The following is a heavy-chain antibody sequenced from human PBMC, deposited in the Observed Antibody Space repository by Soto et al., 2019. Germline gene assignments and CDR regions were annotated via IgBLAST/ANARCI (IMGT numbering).Heavy chain of an antibody. Sequence: QVQLQQWGAGLLKPSETLSLTCAVYGGSFSGYYWSWIRQPPGKGLEWIGEINHSGSTNYNPSLKSRVNISVDTSKNQFSLKLSSVTAADTAVYYCARGRVPYYDFWSGYYTSNWFDPWGQGTLVTVSS. CDR2: INHSGST. D-gene: IGHD3-3*01. CDR3: ARGRVPYYDFWSGYYTSNWFDP. V-gene: IGHV4-34*01. CDR1: GGSFSGYY. J-gene: IGHJ5*02.